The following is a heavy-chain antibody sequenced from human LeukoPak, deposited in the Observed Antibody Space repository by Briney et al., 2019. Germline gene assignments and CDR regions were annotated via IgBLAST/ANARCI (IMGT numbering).Heavy chain of an antibody. Sequence: ASVKVSCTASGYSYTNYGFTWVRQAPGHGVEGIGWISAYNGNTDYALKLQGRVTMTTDTSTSTAYMELRSLRPDDTAIYYCARGAGLSSTWDGPRDYWGQGTLVTVSS. CDR1: GYSYTNYG. CDR3: ARGAGLSSTWDGPRDY. D-gene: IGHD6-13*01. V-gene: IGHV1-18*01. CDR2: ISAYNGNT. J-gene: IGHJ4*02.